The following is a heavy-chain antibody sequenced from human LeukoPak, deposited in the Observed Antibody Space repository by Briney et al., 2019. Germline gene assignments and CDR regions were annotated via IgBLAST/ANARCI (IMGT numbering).Heavy chain of an antibody. D-gene: IGHD6-13*01. Sequence: SETLSLTCTVSGGSISSYYWSWIRQPAGKGLEWIGRIYTSGSTNYNPSLKSRVTMSVDTSKNQFSLKLSSVTAADTAVYYCARSLAQQLVSPGDYWGQGTLVTVSS. J-gene: IGHJ4*02. CDR3: ARSLAQQLVSPGDY. V-gene: IGHV4-4*07. CDR1: GGSISSYY. CDR2: IYTSGST.